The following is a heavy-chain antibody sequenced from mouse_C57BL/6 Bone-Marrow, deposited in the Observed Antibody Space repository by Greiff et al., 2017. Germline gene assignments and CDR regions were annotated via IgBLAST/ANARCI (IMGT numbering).Heavy chain of an antibody. CDR1: GYTFTDYY. CDR2: INPNNGGS. V-gene: IGHV1-26*01. Sequence: VQLQQSGPELVKPGASVKISCKASGYTFTDYYRNWVKQSHGKSLEWIGEINPNNGGSSYNQQFKGKATLHVTKTSSTAYMELRSLTSENSAVYDCARGTVVAHWYFDVWGTGTTVTVSS. J-gene: IGHJ1*03. D-gene: IGHD1-1*01. CDR3: ARGTVVAHWYFDV.